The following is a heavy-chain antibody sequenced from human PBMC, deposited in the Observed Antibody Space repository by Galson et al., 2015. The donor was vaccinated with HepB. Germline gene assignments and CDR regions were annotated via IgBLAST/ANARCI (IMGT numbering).Heavy chain of an antibody. V-gene: IGHV1-24*01. CDR3: VKASYSSRWYGADWFDP. J-gene: IGHJ5*02. CDR1: GYTLTELS. Sequence: SVKVSCKVSGYTLTELSVHWVRQAPGKGLEWMGGFDPEDGETIYAQKFQGRVTMTEDTSTDTAYMELSSLRSEDTALYYCVKASYSSRWYGADWFDPWGQGTRVTVSS. CDR2: FDPEDGET. D-gene: IGHD6-13*01.